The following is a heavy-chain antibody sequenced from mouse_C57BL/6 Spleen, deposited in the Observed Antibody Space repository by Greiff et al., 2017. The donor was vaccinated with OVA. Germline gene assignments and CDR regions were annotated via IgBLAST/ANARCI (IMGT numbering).Heavy chain of an antibody. CDR1: GYAFSSSW. Sequence: QVQLQQSGPELVKPGASVKISCKASGYAFSSSWMNWVKQRPGKGLEWIGRIYPGDGDTNYNGKFKGKATLTADKSSSTAYMQLSSLTSEDSAVYFCARDDGYPMDYWGQGTSVTVSS. J-gene: IGHJ4*01. V-gene: IGHV1-82*01. D-gene: IGHD2-3*01. CDR2: IYPGDGDT. CDR3: ARDDGYPMDY.